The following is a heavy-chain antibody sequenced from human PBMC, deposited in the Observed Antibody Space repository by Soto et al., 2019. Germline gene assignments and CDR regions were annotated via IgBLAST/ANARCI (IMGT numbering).Heavy chain of an antibody. V-gene: IGHV2-5*02. J-gene: IGHJ4*02. CDR3: VHWNMGTRGTVFFAQ. Sequence: QITLKESGPTLVNPTQPLTLTCNFSGFSLSSIALGMGVGWIRQPPGKALEWLALIYGDDDKRYNPSLKSRLSIAKDTSQNQVVLTMTDMDAVDSGTYYCVHWNMGTRGTVFFAQWGQGTLVTVAS. D-gene: IGHD3-9*01. CDR1: GFSLSSIALGMG. CDR2: IYGDDDK.